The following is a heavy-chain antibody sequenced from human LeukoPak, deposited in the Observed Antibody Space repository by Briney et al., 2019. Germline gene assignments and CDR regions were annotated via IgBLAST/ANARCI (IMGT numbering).Heavy chain of an antibody. Sequence: PSETLSLTCSVSGGSISLSYYYWGWLRQPPGTALEWIGSVYYSGTTSYNPSLKSRVTISVDMSKNHFSLRLSSVTAADTAMYYCARVYGSGYDFRGAFDIWGQGTMVTVSS. V-gene: IGHV4-39*07. J-gene: IGHJ3*02. D-gene: IGHD5-12*01. CDR3: ARVYGSGYDFRGAFDI. CDR1: GGSISLSYYY. CDR2: VYYSGTT.